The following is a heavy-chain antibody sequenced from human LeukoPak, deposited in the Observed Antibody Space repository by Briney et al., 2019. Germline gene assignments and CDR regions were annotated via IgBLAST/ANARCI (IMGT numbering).Heavy chain of an antibody. Sequence: GASLRLSCAASGFIFGNYGMNWVRQRPGEGLEWVSSLSINGGNTYYADAVKGRFTISRDNAKNSLYLQMNSLRAEDTAVYYCARTGIAVAGTLGYYYYGMDVWGQGTTVTVSS. CDR2: LSINGGNT. J-gene: IGHJ6*02. CDR1: GFIFGNYG. CDR3: ARTGIAVAGTLGYYYYGMDV. D-gene: IGHD6-19*01. V-gene: IGHV3-21*01.